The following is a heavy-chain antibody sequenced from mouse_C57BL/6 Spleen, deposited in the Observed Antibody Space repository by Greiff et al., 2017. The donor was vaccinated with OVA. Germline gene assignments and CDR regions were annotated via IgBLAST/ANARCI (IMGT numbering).Heavy chain of an antibody. CDR2: IDLSDSYT. J-gene: IGHJ2*01. V-gene: IGHV1-59*01. CDR3: ARDYGSSYEDD. CDR1: GYTFTSYW. Sequence: QVQLQQPGAELVRPGTSVKLSCKASGYTFTSYWMHWVKQRPGQGLEWIGVIDLSDSYTNYNQKFKGKATLTVDTSSSTAYMQLSSLTSEDSAVYYCARDYGSSYEDDWGQGTTLTVSS. D-gene: IGHD1-1*01.